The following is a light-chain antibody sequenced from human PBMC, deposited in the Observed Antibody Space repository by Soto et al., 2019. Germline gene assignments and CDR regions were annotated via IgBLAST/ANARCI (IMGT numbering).Light chain of an antibody. Sequence: QPVLTQPPSVSAAPGQRVTISCSGSSSNIENNYVSWYQHLPGTAPKLLIYDSEKRPSGIPDRFSGSKSGTSATLGITGLQTGDEADYYCGTWDNSLSAVVFGGGTKVTVL. J-gene: IGLJ2*01. V-gene: IGLV1-51*01. CDR3: GTWDNSLSAVV. CDR2: DSE. CDR1: SSNIENNY.